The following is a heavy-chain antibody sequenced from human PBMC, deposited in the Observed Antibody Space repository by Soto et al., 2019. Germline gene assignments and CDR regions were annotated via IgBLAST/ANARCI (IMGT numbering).Heavy chain of an antibody. Sequence: EVQLVESGGGLKQPGGSLRLSCAASGFTFRSYSMNWVRHAPGKGLEWVSYISSSNRTINYADSVKGRFIISRDNAKNSLYLQMHSLRDEDTAVYYCAREGWPLLQTGMDVWGQGTTVTVSS. CDR3: AREGWPLLQTGMDV. CDR1: GFTFRSYS. J-gene: IGHJ6*02. D-gene: IGHD2-15*01. V-gene: IGHV3-48*02. CDR2: ISSSNRTI.